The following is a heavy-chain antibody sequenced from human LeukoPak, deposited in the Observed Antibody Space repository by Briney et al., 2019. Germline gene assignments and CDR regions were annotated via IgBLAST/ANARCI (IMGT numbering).Heavy chain of an antibody. Sequence: GGSLRLSCAASGFTFSSYSMNWVRQAPGKGLEWVSSISSSSSYIYYADSVKGRFTISRDNAKNSLYLQMNSLRAEDTAVYYCARDPRHYDFCSGHLGGPHFDYWGQGTLVTVSS. CDR1: GFTFSSYS. D-gene: IGHD3-3*01. CDR2: ISSSSSYI. V-gene: IGHV3-21*01. CDR3: ARDPRHYDFCSGHLGGPHFDY. J-gene: IGHJ4*02.